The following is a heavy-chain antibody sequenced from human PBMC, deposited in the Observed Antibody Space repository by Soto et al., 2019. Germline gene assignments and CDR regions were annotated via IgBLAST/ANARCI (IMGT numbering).Heavy chain of an antibody. J-gene: IGHJ6*03. Sequence: GGSLRISCAASGLTFSNAWMSWVRQAPGKGLEWVGRIKSKTDGGTTDYAAPVKGRFTISRDDSKNTRYLQMNSLKTEDTAVYYCTTLNGGDGYYYYYMDVWGKGTTVTVSS. CDR2: IKSKTDGGTT. V-gene: IGHV3-15*01. D-gene: IGHD2-21*02. CDR3: TTLNGGDGYYYYYMDV. CDR1: GLTFSNAW.